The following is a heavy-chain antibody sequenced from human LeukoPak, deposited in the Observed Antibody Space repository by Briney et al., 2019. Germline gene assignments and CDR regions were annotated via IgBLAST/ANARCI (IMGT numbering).Heavy chain of an antibody. V-gene: IGHV3-48*01. D-gene: IGHD6-6*01. J-gene: IGHJ4*02. Sequence: GGSLRLSCAASGFSFSNSWMHWVRQAPGKGLVWVSYISNTGSTIYYADSVRGRFTISRDNAKNSLYLQMNSLRAEDTAVYYCARGPYSGSNYFDYWGQGTLVTVSS. CDR3: ARGPYSGSNYFDY. CDR1: GFSFSNSW. CDR2: ISNTGSTI.